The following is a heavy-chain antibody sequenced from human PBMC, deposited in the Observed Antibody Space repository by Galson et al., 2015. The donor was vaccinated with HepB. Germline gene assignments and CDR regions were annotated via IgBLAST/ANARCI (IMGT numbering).Heavy chain of an antibody. CDR3: ARDSRYSYGSNAFDI. Sequence: KVSCKASGYTFTSYAMHWVRQAPGQRLEWMGWINAGNGNTKYSQKFQGRVTITRDTSASTAYMELSSLRSEDTAVYYCARDSRYSYGSNAFDIWGQGTMVTVSS. CDR1: GYTFTSYA. J-gene: IGHJ3*02. D-gene: IGHD5-18*01. V-gene: IGHV1-3*01. CDR2: INAGNGNT.